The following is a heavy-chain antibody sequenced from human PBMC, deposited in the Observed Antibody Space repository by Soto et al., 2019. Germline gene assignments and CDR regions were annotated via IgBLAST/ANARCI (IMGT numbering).Heavy chain of an antibody. D-gene: IGHD3-3*01. V-gene: IGHV1-3*01. J-gene: IGHJ4*02. CDR3: ARDDRSVSGVVTLDH. CDR2: TNEGSGNT. Sequence: GASVTVSCRATVYSFKNYAVHCVRQAPGQRLEWMGFTNEGSGNTRFSQKFQGRISITRDTSASTVYLDLSSLTSEDTAIYYCARDDRSVSGVVTLDHWGPGPLVTVAS. CDR1: VYSFKNYA.